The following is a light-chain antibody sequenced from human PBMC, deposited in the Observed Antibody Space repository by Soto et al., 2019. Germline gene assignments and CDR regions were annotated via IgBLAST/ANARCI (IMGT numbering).Light chain of an antibody. Sequence: EIVMTPSPAALSLSPGEGITLSCRASQSVGRSLAWYQQRPGQAPRLLIYGASTRATGILVRFSGIGSGTEFTLTISSLQSEDFVVYYCHQYYEWPLTFGGGTKVDIK. CDR3: HQYYEWPLT. J-gene: IGKJ4*01. V-gene: IGKV3D-15*01. CDR1: QSVGRS. CDR2: GAS.